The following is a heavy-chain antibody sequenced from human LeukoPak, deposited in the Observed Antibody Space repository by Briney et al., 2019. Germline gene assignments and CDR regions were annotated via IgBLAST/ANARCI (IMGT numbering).Heavy chain of an antibody. CDR1: GFAFSSSW. Sequence: GGSLRLSCATSGFAFSSSWMHWVRQAPGKGLEWVANIKEDGTERYYVDSVKGRFTISRDNSKNTLYLQMNSLRAEDTAVYYCARDRSSSSSRYYYGMDVWGQGTTVTVSS. D-gene: IGHD6-6*01. CDR3: ARDRSSSSSRYYYGMDV. J-gene: IGHJ6*02. V-gene: IGHV3-7*01. CDR2: IKEDGTER.